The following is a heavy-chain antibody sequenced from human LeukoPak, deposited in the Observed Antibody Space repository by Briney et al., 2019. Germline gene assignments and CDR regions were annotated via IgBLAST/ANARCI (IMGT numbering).Heavy chain of an antibody. CDR1: GFTFSSYA. Sequence: GGSLRLSCAASGFTFSSYALNWVRQAPGKGLEWVSAISGSGGSTYYADTVKGRFTISRDNAKNSLYLQMNSLRAEDTAVYYCARDRIAARPLDYWGQGTLVTVSS. J-gene: IGHJ4*02. CDR3: ARDRIAARPLDY. D-gene: IGHD6-6*01. CDR2: ISGSGGST. V-gene: IGHV3-23*01.